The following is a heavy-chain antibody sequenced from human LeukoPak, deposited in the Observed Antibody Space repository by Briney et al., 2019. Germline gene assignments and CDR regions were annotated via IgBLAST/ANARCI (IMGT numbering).Heavy chain of an antibody. CDR2: INPHSGDT. Sequence: ASVRVSCKASGYSFTGYYMHWVRQAPGQGLEWMGWINPHSGDTGYAQKFQGRVTMTRDMSITTTYMELTRLRSDDTAFYYCARWDGYSSSPDYWGQGSLVTVSS. D-gene: IGHD6-13*01. J-gene: IGHJ4*02. CDR1: GYSFTGYY. V-gene: IGHV1-2*02. CDR3: ARWDGYSSSPDY.